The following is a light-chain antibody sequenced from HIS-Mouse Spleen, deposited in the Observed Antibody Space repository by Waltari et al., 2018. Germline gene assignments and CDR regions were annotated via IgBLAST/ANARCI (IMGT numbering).Light chain of an antibody. CDR1: SSAVGGYNS. J-gene: IGLJ2*01. Sequence: QSALTQPPSASGSPGQSVTLSCTGTSSAVGGYNSVSWYQQHPGKAPKLMIYEVSKRPSGVPDRFSGSKSGNTASLTVSGLQAEDEADYYCSSYAGSNNFVVFGGGTKLTVL. CDR3: SSYAGSNNFVV. CDR2: EVS. V-gene: IGLV2-8*01.